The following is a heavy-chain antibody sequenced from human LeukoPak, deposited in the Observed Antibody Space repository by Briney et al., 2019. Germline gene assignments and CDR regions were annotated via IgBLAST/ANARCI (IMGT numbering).Heavy chain of an antibody. CDR2: INTDGSST. Sequence: QPGGSLRLSCAASGFTFTSHWMHWVRQAPGKGLVWVSHINTDGSSTTYADSVKGRFTISRDNAKNTLYLQMNSLRAEDTAVYYCARVYDFWSGYYNFDYWGQGTLVTVSS. CDR3: ARVYDFWSGYYNFDY. D-gene: IGHD3-3*01. J-gene: IGHJ4*02. V-gene: IGHV3-74*01. CDR1: GFTFTSHW.